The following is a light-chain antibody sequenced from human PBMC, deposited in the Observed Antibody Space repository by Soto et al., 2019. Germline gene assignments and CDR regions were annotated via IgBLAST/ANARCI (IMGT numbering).Light chain of an antibody. Sequence: EIVLTQSPGTLSLTPGDRATLSCRASQSVSSNSVAWYQHRPGQAPRLVIYGASSRATGIPDRFSGSGSGSGTDFTLTISGLEPEDFAVYYCQQYISTPWTFGQGTKMEI. V-gene: IGKV3-20*01. J-gene: IGKJ1*01. CDR2: GAS. CDR1: QSVSSNS. CDR3: QQYISTPWT.